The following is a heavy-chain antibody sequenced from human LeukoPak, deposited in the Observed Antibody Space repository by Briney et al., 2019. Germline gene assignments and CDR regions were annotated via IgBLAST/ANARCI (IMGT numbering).Heavy chain of an antibody. D-gene: IGHD5-24*01. CDR2: IIGNGGDI. CDR1: GFTFSIFA. V-gene: IGHV3-23*01. J-gene: IGHJ4*02. CDR3: AKDRTPDGFYSTDF. Sequence: GGSLRLSCEASGFTFSIFAMNWVRQAPGKGLEWVSVIIGNGGDIHYADSVKGRFTISRDNSKNTLYLQMNNLRADDTAVYYCAKDRTPDGFYSTDFWGQGSLVTVSS.